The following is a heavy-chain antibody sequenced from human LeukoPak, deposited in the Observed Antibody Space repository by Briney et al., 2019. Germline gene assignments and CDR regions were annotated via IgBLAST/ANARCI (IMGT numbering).Heavy chain of an antibody. J-gene: IGHJ4*02. Sequence: PGGSLRLSCATSGFTFSDHYMEWVRQAPGKGLEWVGRTRNKANSYTTEYAASVKGRFTISRDDSKNSVYLQMNSLKTEDTAVYYCTRGGKGLPIDYWGQGTLVTVSS. CDR3: TRGGKGLPIDY. CDR1: GFTFSDHY. CDR2: TRNKANSYTT. V-gene: IGHV3-72*01. D-gene: IGHD3-16*01.